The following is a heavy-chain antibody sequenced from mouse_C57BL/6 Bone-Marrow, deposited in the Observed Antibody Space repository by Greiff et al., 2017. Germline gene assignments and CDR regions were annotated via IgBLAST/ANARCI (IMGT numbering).Heavy chain of an antibody. V-gene: IGHV1-19*01. CDR1: GYTFTDYY. CDR3: ARSPYYYGSGFAY. J-gene: IGHJ3*01. CDR2: INPYNGGT. D-gene: IGHD1-1*01. Sequence: EVQLQQSGPVLVKPGASVKMSCKASGYTFTDYYMHWVKQSPGKSLEWIAVINPYNGGTSYTQTLKGKATLTVDKSYSTAYMELNSLTSEDSAVYYCARSPYYYGSGFAYWGQGTLVTVSA.